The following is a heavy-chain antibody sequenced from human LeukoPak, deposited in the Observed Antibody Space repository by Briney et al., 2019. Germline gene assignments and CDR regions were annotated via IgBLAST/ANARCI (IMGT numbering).Heavy chain of an antibody. CDR2: ISSSSSYI. CDR3: VKNFWSDKYYFYYMDV. V-gene: IGHV3-21*04. J-gene: IGHJ6*03. Sequence: GGSLRLSCAASGFTFSSYSMNWVRQAPGKGLEWVSSISSSSSYIYYADSVKGRFTISRDNPKNTLYLQMNSLRAEDTAVYYCVKNFWSDKYYFYYMDVWGKGTTVTVSS. CDR1: GFTFSSYS. D-gene: IGHD3-3*01.